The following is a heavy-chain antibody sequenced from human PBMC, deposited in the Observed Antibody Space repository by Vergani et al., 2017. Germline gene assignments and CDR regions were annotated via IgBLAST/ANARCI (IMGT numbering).Heavy chain of an antibody. J-gene: IGHJ1*01. Sequence: QVHLVGSGGGVVQPGRSLRLSCVVSGFTSSYYGMHWVRQAPGKGLEWVAVISYDGTQKYYADSVKGRFTISRDNSKSTRYLQMNSLRTEDTAVYYCSTKSCGTPGCQIGYFREWGQGTLVTVSS. V-gene: IGHV3-30*03. D-gene: IGHD2-15*01. CDR2: ISYDGTQK. CDR1: GFTSSYYG. CDR3: STKSCGTPGCQIGYFRE.